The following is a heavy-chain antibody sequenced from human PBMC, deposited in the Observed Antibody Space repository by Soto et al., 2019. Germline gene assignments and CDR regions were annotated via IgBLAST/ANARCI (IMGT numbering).Heavy chain of an antibody. Sequence: SETLSLTCAVYGGSFSGYYWTWFRQPPGKGLEWIGEINYSGSTSYNPPLKRRATISVDTSKKQFSLNLNSVTAADTAVYYCAGGVVPFDYWGQGTPVTVSS. V-gene: IGHV4-34*01. CDR3: AGGVVPFDY. J-gene: IGHJ4*02. CDR1: GGSFSGYY. CDR2: INYSGST. D-gene: IGHD2-15*01.